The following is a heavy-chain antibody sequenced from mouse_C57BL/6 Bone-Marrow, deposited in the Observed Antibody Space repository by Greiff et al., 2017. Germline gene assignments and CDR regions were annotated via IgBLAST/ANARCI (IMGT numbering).Heavy chain of an antibody. CDR3: ARRRWLLRFHYFDY. Sequence: VQLQQSGAELARPGASVKLSCKASGYTFTSYGISWVKQRTGQGLEWIGEIYPRSGNTYYNEKFKGKATLTADKSSSTAYMELRSLTSEDSAVYFCARRRWLLRFHYFDYWGQGTTLTVSS. J-gene: IGHJ2*01. CDR1: GYTFTSYG. V-gene: IGHV1-81*01. D-gene: IGHD2-3*01. CDR2: IYPRSGNT.